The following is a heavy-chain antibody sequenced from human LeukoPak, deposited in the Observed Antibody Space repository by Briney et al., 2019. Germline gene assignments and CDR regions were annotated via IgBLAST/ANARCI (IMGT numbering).Heavy chain of an antibody. CDR3: ARDTAMALNDY. CDR1: GLTFSSYS. Sequence: GGSLRLSCAASGLTFSSYSMNWVRQAPGKGLEWVSSISSSSSYIYYADSVKGRFTISRDNAKNSLYLQMNSLRAEGTAVYYCARDTAMALNDYWGQGTLVTVSS. J-gene: IGHJ4*02. V-gene: IGHV3-21*01. CDR2: ISSSSSYI. D-gene: IGHD5-18*01.